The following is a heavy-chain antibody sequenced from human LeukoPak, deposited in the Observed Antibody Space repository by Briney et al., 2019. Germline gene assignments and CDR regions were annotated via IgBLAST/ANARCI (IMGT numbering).Heavy chain of an antibody. CDR2: IYHSGST. CDR3: ARGRYYYDSSGYYTDAFDI. D-gene: IGHD3-22*01. V-gene: IGHV4-38-2*02. Sequence: SETLSLTCTVSDYSISSGYYWGWIRQPPGKGLEWIGSIYHSGSTYYNPALKSRVTISVDTSKNQFSLKLSSVTAADTAVYYCARGRYYYDSSGYYTDAFDIWGQGTMVTVSS. CDR1: DYSISSGYY. J-gene: IGHJ3*02.